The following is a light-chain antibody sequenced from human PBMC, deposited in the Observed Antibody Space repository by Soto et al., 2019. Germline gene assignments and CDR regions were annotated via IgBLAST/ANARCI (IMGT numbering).Light chain of an antibody. V-gene: IGKV1-13*02. J-gene: IGKJ5*01. CDR3: QQCRIYPIT. CDR1: QGISSA. CDR2: DAS. Sequence: ALQLTQSPSSLSASVGDRVTITCRASQGISSALAWYQHKPGKAPKILIYDASSLESGVPSRFSGSGSGTYFTLTISSLQPEDFATYYCQQCRIYPITFGQGTRLEIK.